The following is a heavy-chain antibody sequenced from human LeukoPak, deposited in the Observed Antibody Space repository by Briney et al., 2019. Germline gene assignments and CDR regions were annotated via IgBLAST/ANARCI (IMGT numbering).Heavy chain of an antibody. CDR3: AKGGIVGPTGWFDP. Sequence: TGESLKISCKGSGYSFTSYWIGWVRQAPGQGLEWMGWINPNSGGTKYAQKFQGRVTMTRDTSISTTYMELRRLMSDDTAVYYCAKGGIVGPTGWFDPWGQGTLVTVSS. D-gene: IGHD1-26*01. CDR2: INPNSGGT. V-gene: IGHV1-2*02. CDR1: GYSFTSYW. J-gene: IGHJ5*02.